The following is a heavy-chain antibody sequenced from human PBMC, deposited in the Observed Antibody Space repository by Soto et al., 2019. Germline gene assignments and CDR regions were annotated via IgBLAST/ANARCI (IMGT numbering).Heavy chain of an antibody. CDR1: GYSFTSYW. V-gene: IGHV5-51*01. Sequence: GVSLKVSCKGSGYSFTSYWIGWVRQMPGKGLEWMGIIYPGDSDTRYSPSFQGQVTISADKSISTAYLQWSSLKASDTAMYYCARHGGDCSGGSCYPNYYYYYYMDVWGKGTTVTVSS. J-gene: IGHJ6*03. D-gene: IGHD2-15*01. CDR3: ARHGGDCSGGSCYPNYYYYYYMDV. CDR2: IYPGDSDT.